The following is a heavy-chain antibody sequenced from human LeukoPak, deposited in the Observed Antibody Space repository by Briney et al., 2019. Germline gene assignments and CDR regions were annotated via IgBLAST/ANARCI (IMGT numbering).Heavy chain of an antibody. CDR2: ISTYNGNT. D-gene: IGHD6-19*01. CDR1: GYTFTSYG. J-gene: IGHJ4*02. CDR3: ARSRAVAGSFDY. Sequence: GASVKVSRKASGYTFTSYGISWVRQAPRQGLEWMGWISTYNGNTNYAQKLQGRVTMTTDTSTSTAYMELRSLRSDDTAVYYCARSRAVAGSFDYWGQGTLVTVSS. V-gene: IGHV1-18*01.